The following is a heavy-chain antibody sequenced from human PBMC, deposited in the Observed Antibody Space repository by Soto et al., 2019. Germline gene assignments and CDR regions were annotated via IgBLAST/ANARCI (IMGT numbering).Heavy chain of an antibody. Sequence: APVKVSCKASGYTFTGYYMHWVRQAPGQGLEWMGWINPNSGGTNYAQKLQGRVSLAMDTAISTAYMELSRLSSDDTAVYYCARGRRASITMVRRVMSYYGMEVWGQGTTVTVS. D-gene: IGHD3-10*01. CDR2: INPNSGGT. V-gene: IGHV1-2*02. J-gene: IGHJ6*02. CDR1: GYTFTGYY. CDR3: ARGRRASITMVRRVMSYYGMEV.